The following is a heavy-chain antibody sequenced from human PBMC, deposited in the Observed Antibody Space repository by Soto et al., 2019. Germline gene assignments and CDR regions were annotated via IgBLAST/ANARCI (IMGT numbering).Heavy chain of an antibody. CDR3: ARSPRSSPYFDY. J-gene: IGHJ4*02. V-gene: IGHV5-51*01. Sequence: GPALKISGECCGYTFSNFWIGWVRQLPGKGLEWMGIIYPGDHETRYSPSFHGKVTISADKSINTAYLQWNSLEASDTAFYFCARSPRSSPYFDYWGQGALVTVSS. D-gene: IGHD6-13*01. CDR1: GYTFSNFW. CDR2: IYPGDHET.